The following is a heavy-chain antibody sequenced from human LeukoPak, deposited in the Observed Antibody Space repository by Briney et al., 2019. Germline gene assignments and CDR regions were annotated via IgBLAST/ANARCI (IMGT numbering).Heavy chain of an antibody. D-gene: IGHD3-10*01. CDR1: GYTFTGYY. V-gene: IGHV1-2*02. CDR2: INPNSGGT. J-gene: IGHJ5*02. Sequence: ASVKVSCKASGYTFTGYYMHWVRQAPGQGLEWMGWINPNSGGTNYAQKFQGRVTMTRDTSISTAYMELSRLRADDTAVYYCARNKWFGSGWFDPWGQGTLVTVSS. CDR3: ARNKWFGSGWFDP.